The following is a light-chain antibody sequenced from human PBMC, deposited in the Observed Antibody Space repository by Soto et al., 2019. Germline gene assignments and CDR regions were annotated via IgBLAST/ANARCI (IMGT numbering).Light chain of an antibody. CDR2: GAS. Sequence: EIVLTQSPGTLSLSPGKRATLSCRASQSISSGYLAWYQQRPGQAPRLLIYGASSRATGIPARFSGSGSGTEFTLTISTLQSEDFAIYYCQHYNNWPPWTFGQGTKVDIK. V-gene: IGKV3D-15*01. J-gene: IGKJ1*01. CDR3: QHYNNWPPWT. CDR1: QSISSGY.